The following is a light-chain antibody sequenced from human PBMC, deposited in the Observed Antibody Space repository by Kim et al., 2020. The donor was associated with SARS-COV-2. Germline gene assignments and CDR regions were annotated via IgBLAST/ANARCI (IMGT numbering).Light chain of an antibody. CDR3: NSRDSSGNHLVV. V-gene: IGLV3-19*01. CDR1: MLRSYF. Sequence: LGQTVRITCQGDMLRSYFASWYQQKRGQAPVLVIYGKNNRPSGIPDRFSGSSSGNTASLTITGAQAEDEADYYCNSRDSSGNHLVVFGGGTQLTVL. CDR2: GKN. J-gene: IGLJ2*01.